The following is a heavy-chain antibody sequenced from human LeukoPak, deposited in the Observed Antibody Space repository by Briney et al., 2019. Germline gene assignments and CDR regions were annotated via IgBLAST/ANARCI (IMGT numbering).Heavy chain of an antibody. D-gene: IGHD3-16*01. J-gene: IGHJ4*02. CDR3: ARGGGIGTVDY. V-gene: IGHV3-7*01. CDR2: IKQDGSEK. CDR1: GFTFSSYW. Sequence: GGSLRLSCAASGFTFSSYWMSWVRQAPGKGLEWVANIKQDGSEKYYVDSVKGRFTMSRENAKNSLYLQMNSLRAEDTAMYYCARGGGIGTVDYWGQGTLVTVSS.